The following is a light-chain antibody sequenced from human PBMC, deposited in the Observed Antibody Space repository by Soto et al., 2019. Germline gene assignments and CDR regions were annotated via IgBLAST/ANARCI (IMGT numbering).Light chain of an antibody. CDR3: QQYFNWPLTWT. V-gene: IGKV3-15*01. CDR2: GAS. J-gene: IGKJ1*01. CDR1: QSVRTN. Sequence: VVLTQSPATLSVSAGGTVTLSCRASQSVRTNVAWYQQIPGQAPRLLVYGASTRATGVPARFTGSGSGIEFSLTISSLLSEDSAFYYCQQYFNWPLTWTFGPGTKVQIK.